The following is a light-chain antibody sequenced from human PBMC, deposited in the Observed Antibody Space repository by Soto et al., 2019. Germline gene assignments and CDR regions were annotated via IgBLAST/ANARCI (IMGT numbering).Light chain of an antibody. V-gene: IGLV2-8*01. J-gene: IGLJ1*01. CDR2: EVT. CDR1: SSDVGGYDY. Sequence: QSVLTQPPSAAGSPGQSVTISCTGTSSDVGGYDYVSWYQQHPGKAPKLMIYEVTIRPSGVSDRFSGSKSGNTASLTVSGLQAEDEGDDYCSSYTGGNPSYVVGTGTKLTVI. CDR3: SSYTGGNPSYV.